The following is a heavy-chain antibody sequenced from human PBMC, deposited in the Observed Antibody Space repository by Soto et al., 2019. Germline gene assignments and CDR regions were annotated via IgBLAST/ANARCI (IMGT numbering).Heavy chain of an antibody. CDR1: GYTFTSYG. J-gene: IGHJ5*02. Sequence: GASVKVSCKASGYTFTSYGISWVRQAPGQGLEWMGWISAYNGNTNYAQKLQGRVTMTTDTSTSTAYMELRSLRSDDTAVYYCARVGVVPAALNWFDPWGQGTLVTVSS. CDR2: ISAYNGNT. D-gene: IGHD2-2*01. CDR3: ARVGVVPAALNWFDP. V-gene: IGHV1-18*01.